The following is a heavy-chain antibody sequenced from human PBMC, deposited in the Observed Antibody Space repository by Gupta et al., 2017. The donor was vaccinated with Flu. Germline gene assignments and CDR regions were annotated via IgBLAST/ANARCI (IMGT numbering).Heavy chain of an antibody. CDR2: VYYVGST. CDR1: GGSIVSSDYY. D-gene: IGHD4-17*01. V-gene: IGHV4-39*01. J-gene: IGHJ4*02. CDR3: ARSGDYFDS. Sequence: QLQLQESGPGLVKPSETLSLTCTVSGGSIVSSDYYWSWIRQPPGKWLEYIGSVYYVGSTYYNLFLESRFTISIDTSKNQFSLKLISVTAADTALYYCARSGDYFDSWGQGALVTVSS.